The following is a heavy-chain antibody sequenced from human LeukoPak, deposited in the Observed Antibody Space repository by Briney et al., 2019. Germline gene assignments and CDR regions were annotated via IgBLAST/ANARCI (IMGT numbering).Heavy chain of an antibody. D-gene: IGHD3-10*01. CDR3: AIQTGTGAFDY. CDR2: IIGSGGST. J-gene: IGHJ4*02. V-gene: IGHV3-23*01. Sequence: WVSAIIGSGGSTYYADSVKGRFTISRDNSKNTLYLQMNSLRAEDTAVYYCAIQTGTGAFDYWGQGTLVTVSS.